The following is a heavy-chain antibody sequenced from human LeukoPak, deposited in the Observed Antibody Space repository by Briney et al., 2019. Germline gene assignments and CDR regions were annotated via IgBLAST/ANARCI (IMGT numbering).Heavy chain of an antibody. V-gene: IGHV4-30-4*08. CDR2: IYYSGST. CDR1: GGSISSGDYY. D-gene: IGHD3-9*01. Sequence: SETLSLTCTVSGGSISSGDYYWSWIRQPPGKGLEWIGYIYYSGSTYYNPSLKSRVTMSVDTSKNQFTLKLSSVTAADTAVYYCARVDRTDHFDYWGQGTLVTVSS. CDR3: ARVDRTDHFDY. J-gene: IGHJ4*02.